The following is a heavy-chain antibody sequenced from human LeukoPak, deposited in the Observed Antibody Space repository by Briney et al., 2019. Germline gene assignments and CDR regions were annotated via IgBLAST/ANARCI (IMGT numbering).Heavy chain of an antibody. CDR1: GFTVSSNY. D-gene: IGHD3-9*01. Sequence: GRSLRLSCAASGFTVSSNYMSWVRQAPGKGLGWVSVIYSGGSTYYADSVKGRFTISRDNSKITLCLQMISLRAEDTAVYYCARGATYYDTLAGLSSRGGFDPWGQGPLVTVSS. J-gene: IGHJ5*02. V-gene: IGHV3-66*02. CDR3: ARGATYYDTLAGLSSRGGFDP. CDR2: IYSGGST.